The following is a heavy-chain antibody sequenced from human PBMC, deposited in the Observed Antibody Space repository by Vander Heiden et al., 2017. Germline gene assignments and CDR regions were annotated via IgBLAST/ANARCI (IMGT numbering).Heavy chain of an antibody. V-gene: IGHV5-51*01. CDR1: GYIFNNYW. Sequence: EVQLVQSGAEVKKPGESLKISCKGSGYIFNNYWIGWVRQMPGKGLEWMGIIYPGDSDTRYSPSFQDQVTISADRSISTAYLQWSSLKASDTAMYYCARGGVGYSSSWFRYWFESCGQGTLVTVS. CDR3: ARGGVGYSSSWFRYWFES. J-gene: IGHJ5*01. CDR2: IYPGDSDT. D-gene: IGHD6-13*01.